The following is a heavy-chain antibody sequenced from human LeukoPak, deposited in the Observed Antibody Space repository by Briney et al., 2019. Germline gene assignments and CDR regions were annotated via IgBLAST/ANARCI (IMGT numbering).Heavy chain of an antibody. CDR2: INPNSGGT. CDR3: ATYYSDTSARD. Sequence: GASVKVSCKASGYTFTGYYMFWVRQAPGQGLEWMGWINPNSGGTNYAPKFQGRVTMTRDTSISTAYMELSGLTSDDTAVYFCATYYSDTSARDWGQGTLVTVSS. D-gene: IGHD3-22*01. CDR1: GYTFTGYY. J-gene: IGHJ4*02. V-gene: IGHV1-2*02.